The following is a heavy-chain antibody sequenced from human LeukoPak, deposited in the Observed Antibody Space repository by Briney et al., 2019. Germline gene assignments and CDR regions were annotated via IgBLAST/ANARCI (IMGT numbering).Heavy chain of an antibody. J-gene: IGHJ4*02. CDR2: ISYSGST. Sequence: SETLSLTCTVSGASISSYYWSWIRQPPGKGLEWIGSISYSGSTSYTPSLKSRVTISVDTSKNQFSLKLSSVTAADTAVYYCAREWSAFDYWGQGTLVTVSS. V-gene: IGHV4-59*01. CDR1: GASISSYY. CDR3: AREWSAFDY. D-gene: IGHD2-15*01.